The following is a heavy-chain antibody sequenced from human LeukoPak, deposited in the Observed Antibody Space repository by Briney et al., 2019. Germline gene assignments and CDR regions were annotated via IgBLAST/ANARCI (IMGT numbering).Heavy chain of an antibody. CDR2: TTKDRCST. CDR1: GFTFSRYW. V-gene: IGHV3-74*01. Sequence: GVPLRLSCAASGFTFSRYWMHWVRQAPGKGLVWVTRTTKDRCSTIYEDSVKGRFTISRDNAKNTLYLQMNSLRAEDTAVYYCARSSNWYDYWGQGTLVTVSS. J-gene: IGHJ5*01. CDR3: ARSSNWYDY.